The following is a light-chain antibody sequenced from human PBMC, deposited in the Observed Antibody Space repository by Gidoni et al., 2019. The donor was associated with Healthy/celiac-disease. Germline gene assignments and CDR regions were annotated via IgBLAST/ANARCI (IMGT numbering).Light chain of an antibody. V-gene: IGLV2-14*03. CDR3: SSYTSSSTSRV. J-gene: IGLJ1*01. CDR1: SSYVGCYNY. CDR2: DVS. Sequence: QSALTQPASVAGSPGQSIPISCTGTSSYVGCYNYVSWYQQHPGKAPKLMIYDVSNRPSGVSTRFSGSKSGNTASLTISGLQAEDEADYYCSSYTSSSTSRVFGTGTKVTVL.